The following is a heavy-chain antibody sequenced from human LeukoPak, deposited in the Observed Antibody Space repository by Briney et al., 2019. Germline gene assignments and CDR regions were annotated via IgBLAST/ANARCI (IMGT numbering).Heavy chain of an antibody. Sequence: SQSLSLACTVSGASISSHYWSWIRQPPGKGLEWVGYISYSGSTNYNTSLKRRVTITVETSKNQFSLKLSSVAAADTAVYYCARTVLLWCGELSQYYMDVWGKGTTVTVSS. D-gene: IGHD3-10*01. CDR3: ARTVLLWCGELSQYYMDV. CDR2: ISYSGST. CDR1: GASISSHY. J-gene: IGHJ6*03. V-gene: IGHV4-59*11.